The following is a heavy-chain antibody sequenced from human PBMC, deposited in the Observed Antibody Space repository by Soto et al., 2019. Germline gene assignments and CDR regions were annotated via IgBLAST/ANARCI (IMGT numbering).Heavy chain of an antibody. J-gene: IGHJ6*02. D-gene: IGHD2-15*01. Sequence: RLSGAGSGLTVSGYWMHWGRQSPGKGLLWVSRINSDGTTTAYADSVKGRFTISRDNSKNTLYLQMSSLRAEDTAVYYCTHCSGESCHGGYFGMDVWGQGTTVTVSS. CDR1: GLTVSGYW. V-gene: IGHV3-74*01. CDR2: INSDGTTT. CDR3: THCSGESCHGGYFGMDV.